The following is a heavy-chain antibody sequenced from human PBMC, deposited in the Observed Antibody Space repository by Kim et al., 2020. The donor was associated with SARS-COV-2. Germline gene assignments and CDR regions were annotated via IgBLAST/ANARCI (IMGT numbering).Heavy chain of an antibody. D-gene: IGHD3-3*01. V-gene: IGHV1-8*01. CDR2: MNPNSGNT. J-gene: IGHJ5*02. CDR1: GYTFTSYD. CDR3: ARVDKRITIFGVVPRWFDP. Sequence: ASVKVSCKASGYTFTSYDINWVRQATGQGLEWMGWMNPNSGNTGYAQKFQGRVTMTRNTSISTAYMELSSLRSEDTAVYYCARVDKRITIFGVVPRWFDPWGQGTLVTVSS.